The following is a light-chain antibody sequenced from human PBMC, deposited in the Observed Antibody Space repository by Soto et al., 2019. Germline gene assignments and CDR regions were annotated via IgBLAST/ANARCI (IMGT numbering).Light chain of an antibody. CDR3: QHYGSSPPLT. V-gene: IGKV3-20*01. J-gene: IGKJ4*01. Sequence: EFVLTQSPGTLSLSPGERATLSCRASQSVSSTFLAWYQQKPGQAPRLLIYGASTRGTAIPDRFSGSGSGTDFTLTISRLEPEDFAVYSCQHYGSSPPLTFGGGTKVEI. CDR2: GAS. CDR1: QSVSSTF.